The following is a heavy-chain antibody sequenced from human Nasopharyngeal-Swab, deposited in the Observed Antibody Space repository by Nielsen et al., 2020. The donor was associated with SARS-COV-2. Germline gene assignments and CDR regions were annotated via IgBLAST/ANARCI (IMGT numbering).Heavy chain of an antibody. CDR1: GFTFDYYA. V-gene: IGHV3-23*01. J-gene: IGHJ4*02. CDR2: VTGSGSNK. D-gene: IGHD2-15*01. Sequence: GESLKIYCAASGFTFDYYAMTWVRQAPGKGLEWVSSVTGSGSNKKYADSVKGRFTISRDNSNKKVYLQMHSLRAEDSAVYYCAKDRYCSGGACYFNGFDSWGQGTLVTVSS. CDR3: AKDRYCSGGACYFNGFDS.